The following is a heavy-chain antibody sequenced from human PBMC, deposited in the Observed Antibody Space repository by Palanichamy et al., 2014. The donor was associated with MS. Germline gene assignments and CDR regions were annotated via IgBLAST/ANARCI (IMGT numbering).Heavy chain of an antibody. CDR1: GFTFSSYS. D-gene: IGHD2-2*03. V-gene: IGHV3-21*01. Sequence: EVQLVESGGGPVKPGGSLRLSCAASGFTFSSYSMNWVRQAPGKGLEWVSSISSSSSYIYYADSVKGRFTISRDNAKNSLYLQMNSLRAEDTAVYYCARDVGYCSSTSCYGPDAFDIWGQGTMVTVSS. J-gene: IGHJ3*02. CDR2: ISSSSSYI. CDR3: ARDVGYCSSTSCYGPDAFDI.